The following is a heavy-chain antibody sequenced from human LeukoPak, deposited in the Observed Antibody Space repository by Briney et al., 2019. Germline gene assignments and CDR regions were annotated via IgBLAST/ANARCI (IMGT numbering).Heavy chain of an antibody. Sequence: ASVKVSCKASGYTFTSYGISWVRQAPGQGLEWMGWISAYNGNTNYAQKLQGRVTMTTDTSTSTAYMELRSLRSDDTAVYYCARQGYCSNTSCYKLYYYMDVWGKGTTVTVSS. CDR2: ISAYNGNT. D-gene: IGHD2-2*02. CDR1: GYTFTSYG. J-gene: IGHJ6*03. V-gene: IGHV1-18*01. CDR3: ARQGYCSNTSCYKLYYYMDV.